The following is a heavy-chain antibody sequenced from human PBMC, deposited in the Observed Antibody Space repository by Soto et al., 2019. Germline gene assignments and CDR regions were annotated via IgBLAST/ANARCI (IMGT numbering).Heavy chain of an antibody. D-gene: IGHD2-2*01. CDR1: GFTFSNYW. CDR2: IKDDGNEK. V-gene: IGHV3-7*03. Sequence: PGGSLRLSCAASGFTFSNYWISWVRQAPGKGLEWVANIKDDGNEKYNVDSVKGRFTISRDNAQNSLYLQMNNLRLEDTAIYYCVREGVGWGICSGTSCLCYWGQGTRVTVSS. J-gene: IGHJ4*02. CDR3: VREGVGWGICSGTSCLCY.